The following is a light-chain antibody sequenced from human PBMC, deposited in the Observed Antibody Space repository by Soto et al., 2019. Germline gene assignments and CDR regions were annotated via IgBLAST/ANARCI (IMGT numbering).Light chain of an antibody. CDR1: ISDVGGYNY. CDR3: SAYTSNGPCV. J-gene: IGLJ1*01. Sequence: QSALTQPAFVSGSPGQPITISCIGTISDVGGYNYVSWYQHPPGTAPKLMISEVSNRPSGVSNRFSGSKSGNTASLTISGLQAEDEADYCCSAYTSNGPCVFGNGTKV. V-gene: IGLV2-14*01. CDR2: EVS.